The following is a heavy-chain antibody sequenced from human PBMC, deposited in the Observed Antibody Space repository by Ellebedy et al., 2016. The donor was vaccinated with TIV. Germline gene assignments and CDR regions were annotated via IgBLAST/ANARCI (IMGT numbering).Heavy chain of an antibody. D-gene: IGHD1-26*01. CDR1: GGSISSGSYY. CDR2: IYTSGST. CDR3: ARLKYSGSLNQFDI. Sequence: SETLSLTXTVSGGSISSGSYYWSWIRQPAGKGLEWIGRIYTSGSTNYNPSLKSRVTMSVDTSKNQFSLKLSSVTAADTAVYYCARLKYSGSLNQFDIWGQGTMVTVSS. J-gene: IGHJ3*02. V-gene: IGHV4-61*02.